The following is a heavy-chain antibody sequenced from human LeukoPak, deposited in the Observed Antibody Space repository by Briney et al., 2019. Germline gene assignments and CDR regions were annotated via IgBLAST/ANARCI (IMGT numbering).Heavy chain of an antibody. V-gene: IGHV4-39*07. J-gene: IGHJ2*01. Sequence: SETLSLTCTVSGGSISSSSYYWGWIRQPPGKGLEWIGSIYYSGSTYYNPSLKSRVTISVDTSKNQFSLKLSSVTAADTAVYYCARETTNLCSSTSCWYFDLWGRGTLVTVSS. D-gene: IGHD2-2*01. CDR3: ARETTNLCSSTSCWYFDL. CDR2: IYYSGST. CDR1: GGSISSSSYY.